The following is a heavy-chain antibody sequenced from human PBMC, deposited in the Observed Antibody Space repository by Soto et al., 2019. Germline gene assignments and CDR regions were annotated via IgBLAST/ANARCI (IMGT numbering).Heavy chain of an antibody. Sequence: QVQLVQSGAEVKKPGASVKVSCKASGYSFTTYNIHWVRQAPGQGLEWMGVVNPSSGSTSYAQKFQGRVTMTSDTSTSTVYMEVSSLRSEDAAVYYCARWAPDAFHVWGQGTLVTVSS. CDR1: GYSFTTYN. CDR2: VNPSSGST. V-gene: IGHV1-46*01. CDR3: ARWAPDAFHV. J-gene: IGHJ3*01.